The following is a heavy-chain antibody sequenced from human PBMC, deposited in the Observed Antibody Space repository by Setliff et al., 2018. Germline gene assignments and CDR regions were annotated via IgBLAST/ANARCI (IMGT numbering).Heavy chain of an antibody. CDR3: ARTDDYYNFYAY. D-gene: IGHD3-3*01. Sequence: SETLSLTCTVSGASISSSSYYWAWIRQPPGRGLELIGSIFYGGSTSYNPSLKSRVTISIDASKNQFSLKLDSVTAADTAVYYCARTDDYYNFYAYWGQGTLVTVSS. V-gene: IGHV4-39*07. CDR1: GASISSSSYY. CDR2: IFYGGST. J-gene: IGHJ4*02.